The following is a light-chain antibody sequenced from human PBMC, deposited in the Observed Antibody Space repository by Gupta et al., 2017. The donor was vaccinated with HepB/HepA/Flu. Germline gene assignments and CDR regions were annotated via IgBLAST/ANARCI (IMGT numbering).Light chain of an antibody. J-gene: IGKJ5*01. Sequence: DIQMTQSPSSLSASVGDRVTITCRASQNIDNYLDWYQQKPGKAPKVLIYEASSLQSGVPSRFSDSGSGTDFTLTISSLQPEDSATYYCQQSYNTPITFGQGTRLEIK. CDR2: EAS. V-gene: IGKV1-39*01. CDR1: QNIDNY. CDR3: QQSYNTPIT.